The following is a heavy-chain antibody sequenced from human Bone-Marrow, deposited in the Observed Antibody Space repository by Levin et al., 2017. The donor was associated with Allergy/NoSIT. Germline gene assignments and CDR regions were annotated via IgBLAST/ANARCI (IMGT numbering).Heavy chain of an antibody. V-gene: IGHV3-21*01. CDR1: GFTFSSYS. CDR2: ISSSSSYI. Sequence: PGGSLRLSCAASGFTFSSYSMNWVRQAPGKGLEWVSSISSSSSYIYYADSVKGRFTISRDNAKNSLYLQMNSLRAEDTAVYYCARDYDFWSGYYTRPIVAGASHGMDVWGQGTTVTVSS. J-gene: IGHJ6*02. D-gene: IGHD3-3*01. CDR3: ARDYDFWSGYYTRPIVAGASHGMDV.